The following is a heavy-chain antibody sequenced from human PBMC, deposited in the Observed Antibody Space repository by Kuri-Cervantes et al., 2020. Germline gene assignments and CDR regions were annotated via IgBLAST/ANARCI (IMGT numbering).Heavy chain of an antibody. V-gene: IGHV3-15*01. D-gene: IGHD6-13*01. CDR1: GFTFSKVW. CDR2: IKSKTDGGTT. CDR3: TTDLGIAAAGTDY. Sequence: LSLTCAASGFTFSKVWMSWVRQAPGKGLEWVGHIKSKTDGGTTDYAAPVKGRFTISRDDSKNTLYLQMNSLKTEDTAVYYCTTDLGIAAAGTDYWGQGTLVTVSS. J-gene: IGHJ4*02.